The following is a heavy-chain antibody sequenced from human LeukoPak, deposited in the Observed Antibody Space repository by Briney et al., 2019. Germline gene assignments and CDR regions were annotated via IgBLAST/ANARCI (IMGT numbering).Heavy chain of an antibody. V-gene: IGHV1-3*01. CDR2: INAGNGYT. J-gene: IGHJ4*02. CDR3: ARGSYYDSRVDY. Sequence: ASVKVSCKASGYTFTSYAMHWVRQAPGQRLEWMGWINAGNGYTQYSQKFQGRVTITRDTSASTAYMELSSLRSEDTAVYYCARGSYYDSRVDYWGQGTLVTVSS. CDR1: GYTFTSYA. D-gene: IGHD3-22*01.